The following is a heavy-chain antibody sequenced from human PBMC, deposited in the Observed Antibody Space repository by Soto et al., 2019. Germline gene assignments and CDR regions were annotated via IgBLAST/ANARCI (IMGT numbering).Heavy chain of an antibody. D-gene: IGHD6-19*01. CDR1: GGSISSYY. CDR2: IYYSGST. Sequence: SETLSLTCTVSGGSISSYYWSWIRQPPGKGLEWIGYIYYSGSTNCNPSLKSRVTISVDTSKNQFSLKLSSVTAADTAVYYCARIAVAGPTLSLFHWFDPWGQGTLVTVSS. CDR3: ARIAVAGPTLSLFHWFDP. V-gene: IGHV4-59*08. J-gene: IGHJ5*02.